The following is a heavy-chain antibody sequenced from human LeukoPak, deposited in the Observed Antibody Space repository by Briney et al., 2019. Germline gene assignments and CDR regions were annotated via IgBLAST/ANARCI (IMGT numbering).Heavy chain of an antibody. D-gene: IGHD6-13*01. CDR3: ARVASIAAAGYYYYYMDV. Sequence: PSETLSLTCTVSGGSISSSSYYWGWIRQPPGKGLEWIGYIFYSGSTHYNPSLRSRVTISLDTSKNQFSLKLSSVTAADTAVYYCARVASIAAAGYYYYYMDVWGKGTTVTVSS. J-gene: IGHJ6*03. CDR2: IFYSGST. V-gene: IGHV4-30-4*08. CDR1: GGSISSSSYY.